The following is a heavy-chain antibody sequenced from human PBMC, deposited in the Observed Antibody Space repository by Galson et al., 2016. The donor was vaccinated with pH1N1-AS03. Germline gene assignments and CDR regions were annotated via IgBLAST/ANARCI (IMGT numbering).Heavy chain of an antibody. CDR1: GFTFSSYS. J-gene: IGHJ6*02. Sequence: SLRLSCAASGFTFSSYSIHWVRQAPGKGLEWVAFISYDGTNKYYLDSMKGRFTISRDNSKNTLYLQMNSLRAEDTAVYYCAKDHSNFYGMDVWGQGTTVTVSS. D-gene: IGHD4-11*01. V-gene: IGHV3-30-3*01. CDR2: ISYDGTNK. CDR3: AKDHSNFYGMDV.